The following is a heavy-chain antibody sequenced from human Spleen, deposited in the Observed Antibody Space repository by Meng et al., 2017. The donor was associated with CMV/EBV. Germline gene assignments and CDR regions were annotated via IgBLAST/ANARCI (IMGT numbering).Heavy chain of an antibody. J-gene: IGHJ4*02. CDR3: AKVRRYCSSTSCQVGYFDY. CDR1: VDSISTSTYY. D-gene: IGHD2-2*01. Sequence: GSLRLYCTVSVDSISTSTYYWGWIRQPPGKGLEWIGSIYHSGSTNYNPSLKSRVTISVDKSKNQFSLKLSSVTAADTAVYYCAKVRRYCSSTSCQVGYFDYWGPGTAVTVSS. CDR2: IYHSGST. V-gene: IGHV4-39*07.